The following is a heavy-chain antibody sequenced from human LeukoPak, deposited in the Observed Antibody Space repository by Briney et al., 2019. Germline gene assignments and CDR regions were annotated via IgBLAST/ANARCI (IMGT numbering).Heavy chain of an antibody. J-gene: IGHJ4*02. CDR2: ISGSGGST. CDR1: GFTFSSYA. D-gene: IGHD3-22*01. V-gene: IGHV3-23*01. Sequence: GGSLRLSCAASGFTFSSYAMSWVRQAPGKGLEWVSAISGSGGSTYYADSVKGRFTISKDNSKNTLDLQMNSLRVEATAVSYCAKVRQRNYYDSSGYLFFDYWGQGTMVTVSS. CDR3: AKVRQRNYYDSSGYLFFDY.